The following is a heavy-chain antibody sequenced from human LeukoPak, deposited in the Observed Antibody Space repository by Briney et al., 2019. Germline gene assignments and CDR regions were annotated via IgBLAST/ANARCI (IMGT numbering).Heavy chain of an antibody. CDR2: IYSDGSA. Sequence: PGGSLRLSCAASGFTVSGYHMNWVRQAPGKGLEWVSVIYSDGSAYYADSVKGRFTISRDNSKNTLHLQMNSLRAEDTAVYYCARSKVETGRYFYYYMDVWGKGTTVTVSS. V-gene: IGHV3-53*01. CDR1: GFTVSGYH. D-gene: IGHD4-23*01. CDR3: ARSKVETGRYFYYYMDV. J-gene: IGHJ6*03.